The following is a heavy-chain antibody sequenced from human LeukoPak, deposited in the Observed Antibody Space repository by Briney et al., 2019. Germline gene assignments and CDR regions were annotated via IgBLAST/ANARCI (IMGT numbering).Heavy chain of an antibody. D-gene: IGHD1-26*01. CDR2: IYSGGST. CDR1: GFSVSSNY. CDR3: AKKVVVGATSPYSDFQD. J-gene: IGHJ1*01. V-gene: IGHV3-53*01. Sequence: GGSLRLSCAASGFSVSSNYMSWVRQAPGKGLEWVSVIYSGGSTYYADSVKGRFTISRDNSKNTLYLQMNSLRAEDTALYYCAKKVVVGATSPYSDFQDWGQGTLVTVSS.